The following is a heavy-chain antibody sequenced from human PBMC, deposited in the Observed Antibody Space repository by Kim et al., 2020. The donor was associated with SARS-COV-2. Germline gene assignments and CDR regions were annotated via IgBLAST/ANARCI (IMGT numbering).Heavy chain of an antibody. Sequence: TTSLKSRVTISVDTSTNQFSLKLSSVTAADTAVYYCAREGIARPLDAFDIWGQGTMVTVSS. V-gene: IGHV4-34*01. D-gene: IGHD6-13*01. J-gene: IGHJ3*02. CDR3: AREGIARPLDAFDI.